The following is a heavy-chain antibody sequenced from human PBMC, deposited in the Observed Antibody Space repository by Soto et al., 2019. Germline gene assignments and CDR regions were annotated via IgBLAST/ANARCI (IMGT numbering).Heavy chain of an antibody. CDR1: GYSISSGYY. Sequence: PSEPLSLTCGVSGYSISSGYYWSWIRQPPGKGLEWIGSIYQGGDTYYNPSLNSPVTISVDTSNNHFSLRLDSVTAADTAVYYCARAALRRGSHHFDFWGQGILVTAPQ. D-gene: IGHD6-6*01. J-gene: IGHJ4*02. V-gene: IGHV4-38-2*01. CDR2: IYQGGDT. CDR3: ARAALRRGSHHFDF.